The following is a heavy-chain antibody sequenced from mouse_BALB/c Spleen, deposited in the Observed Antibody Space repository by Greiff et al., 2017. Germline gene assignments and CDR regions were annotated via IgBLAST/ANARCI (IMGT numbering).Heavy chain of an antibody. Sequence: EVKLVESGGDLVKPGGSLKLSCAASGFTFSSYGMSWVRQTPDKRLEWVATISSGGSYTYYPDSVKGRFTISRDNAKNTLYLQMSSLKSEDTAMYYCARQVYDYTAWFAYWGQGTLVTVSA. J-gene: IGHJ3*01. V-gene: IGHV5-6*01. CDR3: ARQVYDYTAWFAY. D-gene: IGHD2-4*01. CDR1: GFTFSSYG. CDR2: ISSGGSYT.